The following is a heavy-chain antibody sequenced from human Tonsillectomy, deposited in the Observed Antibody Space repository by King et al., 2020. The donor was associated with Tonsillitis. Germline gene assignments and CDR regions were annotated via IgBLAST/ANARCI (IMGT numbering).Heavy chain of an antibody. CDR3: VRDDPEYSTEPDF. CDR1: DFTLTNYG. CDR2: ISGHNGNT. Sequence: LVQSGPELKKPGASVKVSCKAADFTLTNYGITWVRQAPGQGLEWMGWISGHNGNTNYGQKYQGRVTMTTETSTNTAYMELRSLISDDSAIYYCVRDDPEYSTEPDFWGQGALVTVSS. D-gene: IGHD2-15*01. V-gene: IGHV1-18*04. J-gene: IGHJ4*02.